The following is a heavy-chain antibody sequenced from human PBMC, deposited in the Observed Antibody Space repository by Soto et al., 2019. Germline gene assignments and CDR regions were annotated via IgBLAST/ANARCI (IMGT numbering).Heavy chain of an antibody. CDR2: IYWDDDK. Sequence: QITLKESGPPLVRPTQTLTLTCTFSGFSLSTTGVGVGWIRQPPGKALEWLALIYWDDDKRYSPSLKSRLTITXXXXXXXXXXXXXXXXXXXXXXXXXXXXXXXXXXXXXXXNYFDPWGQGTLVTVSS. CDR1: GFSLSTTGVG. V-gene: IGHV2-5*02. J-gene: IGHJ5*02. D-gene: IGHD1-7*01. CDR3: XXXXXXXXXXXXXXNYFDP.